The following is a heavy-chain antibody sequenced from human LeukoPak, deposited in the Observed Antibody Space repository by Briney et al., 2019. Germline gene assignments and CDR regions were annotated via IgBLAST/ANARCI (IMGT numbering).Heavy chain of an antibody. CDR3: AKPYYYGSRSYMDY. J-gene: IGHJ4*02. Sequence: PGGSLRLSCAASGFTFSSYAMSWVRQAPGKGLEWVSGISGSGPYTFYTDSVKGRFTISRDSSKNTLYLQMNSLRAEDTALYYCAKPYYYGSRSYMDYWGQGTLVTVSS. CDR2: ISGSGPYT. V-gene: IGHV3-23*01. D-gene: IGHD3-10*01. CDR1: GFTFSSYA.